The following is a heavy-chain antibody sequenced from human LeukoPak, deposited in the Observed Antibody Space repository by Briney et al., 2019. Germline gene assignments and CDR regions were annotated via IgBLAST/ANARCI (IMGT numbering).Heavy chain of an antibody. J-gene: IGHJ4*02. V-gene: IGHV4-38-2*02. D-gene: IGHD3-22*01. Sequence: PSETLSLTCTVSGYSISSGYYWSWIRQPPGKGLEWIGEINHSGSTNYNPSLKSRVTISVDTSKNQFSLKLSSVTAADTAVYYCARRSGITMIARHRIYFDYWGQGTLVTVSS. CDR2: INHSGST. CDR3: ARRSGITMIARHRIYFDY. CDR1: GYSISSGYY.